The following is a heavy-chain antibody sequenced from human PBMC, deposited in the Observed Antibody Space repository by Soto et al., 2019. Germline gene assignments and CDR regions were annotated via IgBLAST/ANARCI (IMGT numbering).Heavy chain of an antibody. CDR2: IYYSGST. D-gene: IGHD3-22*01. J-gene: IGHJ5*02. CDR3: ARGYYDSSGLDP. CDR1: GGSITSYY. V-gene: IGHV4-59*01. Sequence: SETLSLTCIVSGGSITSYYWSWIRQPPGKGLEWIGYIYYSGSTNYNPSLKSRVTISVDTSKNQFSLKLSSVTAADTAVYYCARGYYDSSGLDPWGQGTLVTVSS.